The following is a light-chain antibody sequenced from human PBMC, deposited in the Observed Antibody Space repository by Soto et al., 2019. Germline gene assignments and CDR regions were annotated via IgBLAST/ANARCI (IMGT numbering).Light chain of an antibody. CDR2: GAS. V-gene: IGKV3-20*01. CDR1: QSVNSNY. Sequence: EIVLTQSPGTLSLSPGERATLSCRASQSVNSNYLAWYQRKPGQAPSLLIYGASNRATDIPYRFSASGSGTDFPLTITRLEAEDFAVYYCQQYDSTPPTFGQGTKVEVK. CDR3: QQYDSTPPT. J-gene: IGKJ1*01.